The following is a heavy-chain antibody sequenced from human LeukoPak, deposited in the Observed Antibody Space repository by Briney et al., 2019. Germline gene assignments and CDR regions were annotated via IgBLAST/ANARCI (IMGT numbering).Heavy chain of an antibody. J-gene: IGHJ6*02. CDR2: TYYRSKWYN. D-gene: IGHD6-13*01. V-gene: IGHV6-1*01. CDR1: GDGVSSNSAA. Sequence: SQTLPLTCAISGDGVSSNSAAWNWTRQSPSRGLEWLGRTYYRSKWYNDYAVSVKSRITINPDTSKNQFSLQLNSVTPEDTAVYYCARLQQLVLNYYYGMDVWGQGTTVTVSS. CDR3: ARLQQLVLNYYYGMDV.